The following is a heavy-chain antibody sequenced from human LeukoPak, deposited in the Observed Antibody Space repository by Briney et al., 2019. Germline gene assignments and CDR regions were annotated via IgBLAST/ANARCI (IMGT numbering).Heavy chain of an antibody. CDR1: GYSFTSYW. D-gene: IGHD3-16*01. J-gene: IGHJ3*02. Sequence: GESLQISCQGSGYSFTSYWIGWVRQMPGKGLEWMGIIYPGDSDTRYSPSFQGQVTISADKSISTAYLQWSSLKASDTAMYYCARIRGGFFNAFDIWGQGTMVTVSS. CDR2: IYPGDSDT. CDR3: ARIRGGFFNAFDI. V-gene: IGHV5-51*01.